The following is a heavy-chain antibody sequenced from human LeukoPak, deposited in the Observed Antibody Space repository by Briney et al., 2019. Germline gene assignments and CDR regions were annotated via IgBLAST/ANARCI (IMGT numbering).Heavy chain of an antibody. J-gene: IGHJ5*02. D-gene: IGHD1-26*01. CDR1: GFTFSSYW. Sequence: GGSLRLSCGASGFTFSSYWMHWVRQAPGKGLEWVSSISGTGDDTFYADSVKGRFTVSRDNSNNTVFLQMTGLRVEDTAIYHCAKSKVRDPSIVGAIPASWGQGTLVTVSS. CDR3: AKSKVRDPSIVGAIPAS. V-gene: IGHV3-23*01. CDR2: ISGTGDDT.